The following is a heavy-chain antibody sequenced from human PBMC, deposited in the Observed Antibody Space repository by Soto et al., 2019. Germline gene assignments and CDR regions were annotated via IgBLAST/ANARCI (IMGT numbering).Heavy chain of an antibody. CDR2: FDPEDGET. Sequence: ASLKVSCKVSGYTLTELSMHWVRQAPGKGLEWMGGFDPEDGETIYAQKFQGRVTMTEDTSTDTAYMELSSLRSEDTAVYYCATAAYYYDSSGYYFDYWGQGTLVTVSS. CDR1: GYTLTELS. CDR3: ATAAYYYDSSGYYFDY. J-gene: IGHJ4*02. V-gene: IGHV1-24*01. D-gene: IGHD3-22*01.